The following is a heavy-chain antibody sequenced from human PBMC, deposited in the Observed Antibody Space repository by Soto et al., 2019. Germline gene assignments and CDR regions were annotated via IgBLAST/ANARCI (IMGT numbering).Heavy chain of an antibody. CDR2: VYSTGGT. V-gene: IGHV4-59*08. D-gene: IGHD1-1*01. Sequence: QVQLQQSGPGLVKPSETLSLTCSVSSGPSSSHNWGWIRQPPGRGLEWIGYVYSTGGTSYNPSLKSRVTISADTSTSHISLTLTSVTDADTAVYYCVRQGIGNLHGLVDVWGQGTTVRVSS. CDR1: SGPSSSHN. J-gene: IGHJ6*02. CDR3: VRQGIGNLHGLVDV.